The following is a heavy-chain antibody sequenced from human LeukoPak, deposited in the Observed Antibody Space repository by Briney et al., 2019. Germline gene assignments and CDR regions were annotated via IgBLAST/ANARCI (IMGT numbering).Heavy chain of an antibody. CDR1: GFTFDDYA. J-gene: IGHJ4*02. Sequence: PGRSLRLSCAASGFTFDDYAMHWVRQAPGKGLEWVSGISWNSGSIGYADSVKGRFTISRDNAKNSLYLQMNSLRAEDMALYYCAKGSSPFGDYFDYWGQGTLVTVSS. V-gene: IGHV3-9*03. CDR3: AKGSSPFGDYFDY. CDR2: ISWNSGSI. D-gene: IGHD2-15*01.